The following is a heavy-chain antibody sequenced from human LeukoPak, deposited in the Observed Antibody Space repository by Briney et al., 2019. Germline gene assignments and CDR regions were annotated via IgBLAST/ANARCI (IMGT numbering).Heavy chain of an antibody. CDR2: IHYSGTI. CDR1: GASISAYY. J-gene: IGHJ6*02. Sequence: PSETLSLTCSVSGASISAYYWSWIRQPPGKGLEWIGYIHYSGTINYNPSLMSRVTISVDSSKNQVSLRLSSVTAADTAVYFCARGHKGLEVWGQGATVTVSS. V-gene: IGHV4-59*01. CDR3: ARGHKGLEV.